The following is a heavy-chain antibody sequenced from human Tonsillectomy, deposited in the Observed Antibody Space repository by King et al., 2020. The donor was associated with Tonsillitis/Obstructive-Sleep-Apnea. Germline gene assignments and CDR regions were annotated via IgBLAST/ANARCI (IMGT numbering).Heavy chain of an antibody. Sequence: VQLVESGAEVKKPGASVKVSCTASGYTFTGYYMHWVRQAPGQGLEWMGLINPNSGGTNYAQKFQGWVTMTRDTSISTAYMELSRLRSDDTAVYYCARGGAKYSSSSGWGDWFDPWGQGTLVTVSS. CDR3: ARGGAKYSSSSGWGDWFDP. D-gene: IGHD6-6*01. CDR1: GYTFTGYY. J-gene: IGHJ5*02. CDR2: INPNSGGT. V-gene: IGHV1-2*04.